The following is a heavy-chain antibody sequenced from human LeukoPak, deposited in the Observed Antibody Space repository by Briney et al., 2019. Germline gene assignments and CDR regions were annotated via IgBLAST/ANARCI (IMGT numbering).Heavy chain of an antibody. CDR2: ISYDGSNK. V-gene: IGHV3-30*03. CDR1: GFTFSSYG. Sequence: GGSLRLSCAASGFTFSSYGMHWVRQAPGKGLEWVAIISYDGSNKYFADSVKGRFTISRDNSKNTLYLQMNSLRAEDTAVYYCARDMRAAGNYFDYWGQGTLVTVSS. D-gene: IGHD6-13*01. CDR3: ARDMRAAGNYFDY. J-gene: IGHJ4*02.